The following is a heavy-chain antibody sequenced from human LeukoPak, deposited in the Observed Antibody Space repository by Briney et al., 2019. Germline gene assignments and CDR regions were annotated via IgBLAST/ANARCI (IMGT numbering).Heavy chain of an antibody. CDR3: ARDATLYSSSWFRFFDY. CDR1: GGSISSSSYY. CDR2: IYYSGST. Sequence: PSETLSLTCTVSGGSISSSSYYWGWIRQPPGKGLEWIVSIYYSGSTYYNPSLKGRVTISVDTSKKQFSLKLSSVTAADTAVYYCARDATLYSSSWFRFFDYWGQGTLVTVSS. V-gene: IGHV4-39*07. D-gene: IGHD6-13*01. J-gene: IGHJ4*02.